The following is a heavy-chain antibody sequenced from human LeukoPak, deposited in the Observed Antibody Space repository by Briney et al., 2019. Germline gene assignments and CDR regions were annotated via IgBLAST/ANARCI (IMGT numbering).Heavy chain of an antibody. CDR2: IKQDGSEK. Sequence: GGSLRLSCAASGFTFSSYWMSWVRQAPGKGLEWVANIKQDGSEKYYVDSVKGRFTISRGSAKNTLYLQMNSLRAEDTAVYYCARDAIGDYWFDPWGQGTLVTVSS. D-gene: IGHD3-10*01. CDR3: ARDAIGDYWFDP. J-gene: IGHJ5*02. V-gene: IGHV3-7*01. CDR1: GFTFSSYW.